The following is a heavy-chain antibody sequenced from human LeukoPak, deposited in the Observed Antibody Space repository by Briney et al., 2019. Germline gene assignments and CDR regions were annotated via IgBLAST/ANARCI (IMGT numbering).Heavy chain of an antibody. CDR2: IKSKSDGGTT. J-gene: IGHJ4*02. D-gene: IGHD3-10*01. Sequence: GRSLRLSCAASGFTFSNAWMNWVRQAPGKGLEWVGRIKSKSDGGTTDYAAPVKGRFTISRDDSKNTLYLQMNSLKTEDTAVYYCTTEGEVVRGVSLDCWGQGTLVTVSS. V-gene: IGHV3-15*01. CDR1: GFTFSNAW. CDR3: TTEGEVVRGVSLDC.